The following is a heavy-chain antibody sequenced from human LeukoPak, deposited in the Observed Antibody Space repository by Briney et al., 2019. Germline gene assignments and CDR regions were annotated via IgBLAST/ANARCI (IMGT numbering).Heavy chain of an antibody. V-gene: IGHV3-21*01. Sequence: GGSLRLSCEASGFTFSDYYLGWVRQAPGKGLEWISSISSSSSYIYYADSVKGRFTISRDNAKNSLYLQMNSLRAEDTAVYYCARDPWTSDYWGQGTLVTVSS. D-gene: IGHD3/OR15-3a*01. CDR2: ISSSSSYI. CDR3: ARDPWTSDY. CDR1: GFTFSDYY. J-gene: IGHJ4*02.